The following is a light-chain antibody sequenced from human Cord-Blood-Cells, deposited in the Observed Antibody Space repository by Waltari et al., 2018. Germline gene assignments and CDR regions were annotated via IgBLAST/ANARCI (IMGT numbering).Light chain of an antibody. CDR2: DVS. J-gene: IGLJ2*01. V-gene: IGLV2-11*01. CDR1: SSDVGGYNY. Sequence: QSALTQPRSVSGSPGQSVTISCTGTSSDVGGYNYVSWYQQHPGKAPKLMIYDVSKRPSGVPVRFSGSKSGNTASLTISGLQAEDEADYCCCSYAGSYTYVVFGGGTKLTVL. CDR3: CSYAGSYTYVV.